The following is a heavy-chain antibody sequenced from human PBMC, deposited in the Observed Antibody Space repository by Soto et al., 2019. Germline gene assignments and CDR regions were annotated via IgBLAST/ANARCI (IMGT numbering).Heavy chain of an antibody. V-gene: IGHV5-51*01. J-gene: IGHJ4*02. CDR1: GYSFTSYW. D-gene: IGHD1-26*01. Sequence: PGESLKISCKGSGYSFTSYWIGWVRQMPGKGLEWMGIIYPGDSDTRYSPSFQGQVTISADKSISTAYLQWSSLKASDTAMYYCARRWLVVTSGSYEPAAIDYWGQGTLVTVSS. CDR3: ARRWLVVTSGSYEPAAIDY. CDR2: IYPGDSDT.